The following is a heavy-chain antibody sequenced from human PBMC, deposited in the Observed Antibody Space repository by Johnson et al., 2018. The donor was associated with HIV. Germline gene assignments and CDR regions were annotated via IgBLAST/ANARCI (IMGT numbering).Heavy chain of an antibody. Sequence: QVQLVESGGGLVQPGRSLRLSCAASGFTFSYFSMHWVRQAPGKGLEWVTLISYDGNNKYYADSVKGRFTISRDNSKNTLYLQMNSLRAEDTAVYYCARGTNGQSWAFDIWGQGTVVTVSS. J-gene: IGHJ3*02. CDR1: GFTFSYFS. CDR3: ARGTNGQSWAFDI. CDR2: ISYDGNNK. D-gene: IGHD2-8*01. V-gene: IGHV3-30*04.